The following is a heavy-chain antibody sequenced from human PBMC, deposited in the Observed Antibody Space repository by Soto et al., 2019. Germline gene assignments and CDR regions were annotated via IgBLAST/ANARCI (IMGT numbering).Heavy chain of an antibody. J-gene: IGHJ3*02. Sequence: PGGSLRLSCAASGFTFSSHSMNWVRQAPGKGLEWVSSISSSSSYIYYADSVKGRFTISRDNAKNSLYLQMNSLRAEDTAVYYCARVYSSGNDAFDIWGQGTMVTVSS. CDR2: ISSSSSYI. D-gene: IGHD6-19*01. CDR3: ARVYSSGNDAFDI. V-gene: IGHV3-21*01. CDR1: GFTFSSHS.